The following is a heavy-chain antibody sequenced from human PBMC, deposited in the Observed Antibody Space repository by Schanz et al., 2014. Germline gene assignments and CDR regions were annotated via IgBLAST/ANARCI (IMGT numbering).Heavy chain of an antibody. V-gene: IGHV3-23*01. CDR2: IWNNGVTK. Sequence: EVQLLDSGGGLVQPGGSLRLSCAASGFTFSTYAMSWFRQPAGKGLEWVAVIWNNGVTKYYADSVKGRFTISRDNSENTLYLQMNSLSADDTAVFYCAKGMGYCSGGTCYDCYYYDLDVWGQGTTVTVSS. J-gene: IGHJ6*02. CDR3: AKGMGYCSGGTCYDCYYYDLDV. CDR1: GFTFSTYA. D-gene: IGHD2-15*01.